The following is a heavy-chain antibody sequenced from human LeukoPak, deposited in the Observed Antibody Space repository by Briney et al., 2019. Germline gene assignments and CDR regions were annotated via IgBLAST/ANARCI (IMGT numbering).Heavy chain of an antibody. CDR2: IYSGGST. Sequence: GGSLRRSCAASGFTVNSNYMSWVRQAPGKGLEWVSVIYSGGSTYYADSVKGRFTISRDNSKNTLYLQMNSLRAEDTAVYYCAREGGDTMVRGLYYYGMDVWGQGTTVTVSS. CDR3: AREGGDTMVRGLYYYGMDV. V-gene: IGHV3-66*01. J-gene: IGHJ6*02. CDR1: GFTVNSNY. D-gene: IGHD3-10*01.